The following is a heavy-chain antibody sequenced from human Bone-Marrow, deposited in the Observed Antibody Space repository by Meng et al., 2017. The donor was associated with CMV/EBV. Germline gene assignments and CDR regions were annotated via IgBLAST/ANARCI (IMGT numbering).Heavy chain of an antibody. CDR1: GFTFSGSA. V-gene: IGHV3-73*01. D-gene: IGHD6-13*01. CDR2: IRSKANSYAT. J-gene: IGHJ6*02. CDR3: ARDLFGYSSPFMYYYYGMDV. Sequence: GESLKISCVASGFTFSGSAMHWVRQASGKGLEWVGRIRSKANSYATAYAASVKGRFTISRDDSKNTAYLQMNSLKTEDTAVYYCARDLFGYSSPFMYYYYGMDVWGQGTTVTVSS.